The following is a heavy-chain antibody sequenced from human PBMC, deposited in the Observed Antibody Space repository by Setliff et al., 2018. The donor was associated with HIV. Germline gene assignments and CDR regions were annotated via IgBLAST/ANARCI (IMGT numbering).Heavy chain of an antibody. J-gene: IGHJ3*02. CDR1: GGSISSSSYY. CDR3: ARVRGPFERDGYNYGAIDAFDI. CDR2: IYYSGST. D-gene: IGHD5-12*01. Sequence: SETLSLTCTVSGGSISSSSYYWGWIRQPPGKGLEWIGSIYYSGSTYYNPSLKSRVTISVDTSKNQFSLKLSSVTAADTAVYHCARVRGPFERDGYNYGAIDAFDIWGQGTMVTVSS. V-gene: IGHV4-39*07.